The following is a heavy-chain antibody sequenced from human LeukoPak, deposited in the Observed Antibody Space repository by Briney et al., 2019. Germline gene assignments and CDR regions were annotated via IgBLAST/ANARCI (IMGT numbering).Heavy chain of an antibody. D-gene: IGHD4-17*01. V-gene: IGHV5-51*01. J-gene: IGHJ4*02. CDR2: INPLDSDT. Sequence: GESLKISCKGSGYPFDTYWIGWVRQTPGKGLEWMGIINPLDSDTRYSPSFQGQVTFSADKSITTAYLQWSSLAASDTAMHYCTRRIDYGDYDYWGQGTLVTVSS. CDR3: TRRIDYGDYDY. CDR1: GYPFDTYW.